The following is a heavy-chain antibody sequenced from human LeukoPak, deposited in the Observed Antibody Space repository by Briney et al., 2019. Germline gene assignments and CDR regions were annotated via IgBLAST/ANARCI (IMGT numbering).Heavy chain of an antibody. V-gene: IGHV1-69*06. CDR2: IIPIFGTA. CDR3: ARAGPTYYYDTSGYYLLDY. Sequence: SVKVSCKASGGTFSSYAISWVRQAPGQGLEWMGGIIPIFGTANYAQKFQGRVTITADKSTSTAYMELSSLRSEDTAVYYCARAGPTYYYDTSGYYLLDYWGQGTLVTVSS. D-gene: IGHD3-22*01. CDR1: GGTFSSYA. J-gene: IGHJ4*02.